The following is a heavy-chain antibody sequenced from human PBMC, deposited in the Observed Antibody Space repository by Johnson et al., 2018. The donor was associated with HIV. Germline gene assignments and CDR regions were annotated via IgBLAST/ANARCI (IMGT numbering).Heavy chain of an antibody. V-gene: IGHV3-30*04. CDR3: ASFPTGRFTIFGVTQGAFDI. J-gene: IGHJ3*02. CDR1: GFTFSSYA. Sequence: QVQLVESGGGVVQPGRSLRLSCAASGFTFSSYAMHWVRQAPGKGLEWVAVISYDGSNKYYADSVKGRFTISRANSKNTLYLQIHSLRAEDTAVYYCASFPTGRFTIFGVTQGAFDIWGQGTMVTISS. D-gene: IGHD3-3*01. CDR2: ISYDGSNK.